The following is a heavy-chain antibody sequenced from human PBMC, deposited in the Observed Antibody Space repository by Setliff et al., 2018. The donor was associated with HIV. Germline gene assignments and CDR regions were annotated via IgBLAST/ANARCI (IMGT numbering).Heavy chain of an antibody. CDR1: GDSISSGSYY. D-gene: IGHD3-10*01. CDR2: IYTSGST. CDR3: ASPYGSGSYFYY. J-gene: IGHJ4*02. V-gene: IGHV4-61*02. Sequence: ASETLSLTCTVSGDSISSGSYYWSWIRQPAGKGLEWIGRIYTSGSTYYNPSLKSRVTISVDTSKNQFSLKLSSVTAADTAVYYCASPYGSGSYFYYWGQGTLVTVSS.